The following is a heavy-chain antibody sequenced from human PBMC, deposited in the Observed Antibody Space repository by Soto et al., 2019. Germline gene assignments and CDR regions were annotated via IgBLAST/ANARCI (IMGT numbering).Heavy chain of an antibody. V-gene: IGHV4-59*01. J-gene: IGHJ4*02. CDR3: ARDGGSGWNFDY. Sequence: QVQLQESGPGLVKPSETLSLSCTVSGGSISRYYWSWIRQPPGKGLEWIGYIYYSGNTNYNPSLMSRATMSADTSKNQFPRNLSSVTAADTSIYYCARDGGSGWNFDYWGQGILVTVSS. D-gene: IGHD6-19*01. CDR2: IYYSGNT. CDR1: GGSISRYY.